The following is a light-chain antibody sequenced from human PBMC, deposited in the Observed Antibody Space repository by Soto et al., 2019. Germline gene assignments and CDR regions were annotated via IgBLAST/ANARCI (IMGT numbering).Light chain of an antibody. Sequence: EIVLTQSPATLSLSPGERATLSCRASQSVSSYLAWYQQKHGQAPRLLIYDASNRATGIPARFSGSGSGTDFTPTISSLEPEDFAVYYCQQRSNWPPTFGPGTKVDIK. J-gene: IGKJ3*01. CDR1: QSVSSY. V-gene: IGKV3-11*01. CDR2: DAS. CDR3: QQRSNWPPT.